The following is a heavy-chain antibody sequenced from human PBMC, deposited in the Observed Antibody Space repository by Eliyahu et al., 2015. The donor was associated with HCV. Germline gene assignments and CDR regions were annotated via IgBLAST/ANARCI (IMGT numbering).Heavy chain of an antibody. Sequence: EVQLVESGGGLVKPGGSLRLSCAASGFIFSNAWMSWVRQAPGKGLEWFGRIKSKTDGGTTDYAAPVKGRFTISRDDSKNTLYLQMNSLKTEDTAVYYCTTTDIRGYWGQGTLVTVSS. CDR1: GFIFSNAW. J-gene: IGHJ4*02. D-gene: IGHD3-9*01. V-gene: IGHV3-15*01. CDR3: TTTDIRGY. CDR2: IKSKTDGGTT.